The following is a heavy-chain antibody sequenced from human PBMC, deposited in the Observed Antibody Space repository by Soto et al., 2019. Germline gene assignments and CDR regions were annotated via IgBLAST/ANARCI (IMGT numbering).Heavy chain of an antibody. V-gene: IGHV1-69*01. J-gene: IGHJ5*02. CDR2: IIPIFGTA. D-gene: IGHD2-15*01. Sequence: QVQLVQSGAEAKKPRSSVKVSCKASGGTFSSYAISWVRQAPGQGLEWMGGIIPIFGTANYAQKFQGRVTITADASKSTACMGLSSVRSEDTAVYYCASSYWSGGSCRPWGQGTLVTVSS. CDR1: GGTFSSYA. CDR3: ASSYWSGGSCRP.